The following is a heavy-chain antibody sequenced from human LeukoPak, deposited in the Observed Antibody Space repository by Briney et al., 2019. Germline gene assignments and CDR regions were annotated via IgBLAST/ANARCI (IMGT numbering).Heavy chain of an antibody. CDR3: TRPGIVGATVDY. CDR2: IRSKANSYAT. J-gene: IGHJ4*02. Sequence: GGSLRLSCAASGFTFSGSAMHWVRQASGKGLEWVGRIRSKANSYATAYAASVKGRFTISRDDSKNTAYLQMNSLKTEDTAVYHCTRPGIVGATVDYWGQGTLVTVSS. CDR1: GFTFSGSA. D-gene: IGHD1-26*01. V-gene: IGHV3-73*01.